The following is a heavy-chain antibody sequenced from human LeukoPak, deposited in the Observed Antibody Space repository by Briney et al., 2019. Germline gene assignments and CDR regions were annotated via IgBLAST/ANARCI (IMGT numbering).Heavy chain of an antibody. D-gene: IGHD3-22*01. J-gene: IGHJ4*02. CDR2: ISGSGGST. CDR3: AKQSGTMIVVVHTYFDY. CDR1: RFTLSSYA. Sequence: GENPRLSCAASRFTLSSYAMSWVRKAPGKGLEKFNTISGSGGSTYYADSVKGRFTISRDNSKNTLYLQMNSLRAEDTAVYYCAKQSGTMIVVVHTYFDYWGQGTLVTVSS. V-gene: IGHV3-23*01.